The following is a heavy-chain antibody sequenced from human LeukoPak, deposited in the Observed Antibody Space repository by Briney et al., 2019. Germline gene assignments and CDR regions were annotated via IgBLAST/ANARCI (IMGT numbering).Heavy chain of an antibody. CDR3: ARTGTTDYYFDY. CDR2: IYSGGST. J-gene: IGHJ4*02. CDR1: GFTVSSNY. Sequence: GGSLRLSCAASGFTVSSNYMSWVRQAPGRGLEWVSVIYSGGSTYYADSVKGRFTISRDNSKNTLYLQMNSLRAEDTAVYYCARTGTTDYYFDYWGQGTLVTVSS. V-gene: IGHV3-66*02. D-gene: IGHD1-1*01.